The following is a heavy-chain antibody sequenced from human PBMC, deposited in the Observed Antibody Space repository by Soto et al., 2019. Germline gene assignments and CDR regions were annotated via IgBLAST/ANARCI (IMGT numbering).Heavy chain of an antibody. CDR2: IWFDGSNK. CDR3: ATTGPY. J-gene: IGHJ4*02. Sequence: QVQLVESGGGVVQPGRSLRLSCAASGFTFSSYGMHWVRQAPGKGLEWVAVIWFDGSNKFYADSVKGRFTSSRDNSKNTVSLQMNSLGDEDSASYYCATTGPYWGQGTLVTVSS. V-gene: IGHV3-33*01. CDR1: GFTFSSYG.